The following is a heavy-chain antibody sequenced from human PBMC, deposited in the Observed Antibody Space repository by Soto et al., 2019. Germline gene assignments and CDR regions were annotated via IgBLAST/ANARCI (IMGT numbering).Heavy chain of an antibody. CDR1: GGSFSSYS. J-gene: IGHJ4*02. D-gene: IGHD3-22*01. V-gene: IGHV1-69*13. CDR2: IIPIFGAP. Sequence: WASVKVSCKASGGSFSSYSINWVRRAPGQGLAWMGGIIPIFGAPNYAREFQGRVTITADESTSTAYMELSSLRSEDTAVYYCARGNSYHYDSSGYKSPFDYWGQGTLVTVSS. CDR3: ARGNSYHYDSSGYKSPFDY.